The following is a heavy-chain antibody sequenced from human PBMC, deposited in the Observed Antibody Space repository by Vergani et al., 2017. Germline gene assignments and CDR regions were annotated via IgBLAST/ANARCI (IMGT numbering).Heavy chain of an antibody. D-gene: IGHD3-3*01. J-gene: IGHJ3*02. Sequence: QVQLQESGPGLVKPSETLSLTCTVSGGSISSYYWSWIRQPAGKGLEWIGRIYTSGSTNYNPSLKSRVTMSVDTSKNQFSLKLSSVTAADTAVYYCAREHYDFWSGYYTRHDAFDIWGQGTMVTVSS. V-gene: IGHV4-4*07. CDR2: IYTSGST. CDR3: AREHYDFWSGYYTRHDAFDI. CDR1: GGSISSYY.